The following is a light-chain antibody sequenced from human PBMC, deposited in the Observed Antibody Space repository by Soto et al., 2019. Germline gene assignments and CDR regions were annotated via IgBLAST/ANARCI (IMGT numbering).Light chain of an antibody. J-gene: IGLJ1*01. CDR2: DVS. CDR1: SSDVGGYNS. Sequence: QSVLTQPASVSGSPGQSITISCTGTSSDVGGYNSVSWYQHHPGKAPKLMIFDVSDRPSGVSSRLSGSKSGNTASLTISGLPAEDEAEYYCSLYTTSSTPHYVFGPGTKLTVL. CDR3: SLYTTSSTPHYV. V-gene: IGLV2-14*03.